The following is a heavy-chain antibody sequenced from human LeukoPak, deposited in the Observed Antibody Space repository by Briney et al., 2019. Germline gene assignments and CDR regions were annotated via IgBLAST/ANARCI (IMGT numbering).Heavy chain of an antibody. CDR2: ISGSGDST. V-gene: IGHV3-23*01. J-gene: IGHJ4*02. CDR1: GFTFSSYA. CDR3: ANLYSRGY. Sequence: GGSLRLSCAASGFTFSSYAMNWVRQAPGKGLEWVSGISGSGDSTFYADSVKGRFTISRDSSKNTLYLQMNSLRAEDTAVYYCANLYSRGYWGQGTLVTVSS. D-gene: IGHD6-13*01.